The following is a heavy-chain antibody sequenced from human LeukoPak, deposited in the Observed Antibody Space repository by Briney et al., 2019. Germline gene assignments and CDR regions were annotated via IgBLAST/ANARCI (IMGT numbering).Heavy chain of an antibody. CDR2: IRSKANSYAT. Sequence: GGSLRLSCAASGFTFSGSAMHWVRQASGKGLEWVGRIRSKANSYATAYAASVKGRFTISRDDSKNTAYLQMNSLKTEDTAVYYCTRRSPYNWNDVDAFGIWGQGTMVTVSS. J-gene: IGHJ3*02. D-gene: IGHD1-20*01. CDR3: TRRSPYNWNDVDAFGI. CDR1: GFTFSGSA. V-gene: IGHV3-73*01.